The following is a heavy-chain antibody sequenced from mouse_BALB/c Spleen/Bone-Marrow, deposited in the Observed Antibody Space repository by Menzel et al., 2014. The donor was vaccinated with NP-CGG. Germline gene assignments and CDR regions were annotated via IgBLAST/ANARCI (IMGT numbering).Heavy chain of an antibody. Sequence: LQQSGSELVRPGASVKLSCKASGYTFTSYWMHWVKQRPGQGLEWIGNIYPGRGSTNYDEKFKSKATLTVDTSSSTAYMQLSSLTSEDSAVYYCTPRLRYWGQGTTLTVSS. J-gene: IGHJ2*01. CDR1: GYTFTSYW. CDR2: IYPGRGST. D-gene: IGHD1-2*01. V-gene: IGHV1S22*01. CDR3: TPRLRY.